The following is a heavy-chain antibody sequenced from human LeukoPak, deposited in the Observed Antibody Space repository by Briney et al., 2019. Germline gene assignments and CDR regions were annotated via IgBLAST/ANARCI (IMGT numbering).Heavy chain of an antibody. CDR2: INPHSGGT. Sequence: GGPVKVSCKASGYTFTDYYMHWVRQAPGQGLEWMGWINPHSGGTDHAQKFQGRVTMTEDTSTDTAYMELSSLRSEDTAVFYCATVPGSFSYDSSGYLYDYWGQGTLVTVSS. V-gene: IGHV1-2*02. D-gene: IGHD3-22*01. J-gene: IGHJ4*02. CDR1: GYTFTDYY. CDR3: ATVPGSFSYDSSGYLYDY.